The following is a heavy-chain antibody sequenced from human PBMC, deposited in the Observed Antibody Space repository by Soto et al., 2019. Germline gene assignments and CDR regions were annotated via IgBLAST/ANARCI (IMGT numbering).Heavy chain of an antibody. CDR1: GGSISSGDYY. CDR3: ARTIWGGYYGMDV. D-gene: IGHD3-10*01. J-gene: IGHJ6*02. V-gene: IGHV4-30-4*01. CDR2: IYYSGST. Sequence: SETLSLTCTVSGGSISSGDYYWSWIRQPPGKGLEWIGYIYYSGSTYYNPSLKSRVTISVDTSKNQFSLKLSSVTAADTAVYYCARTIWGGYYGMDVWGQGTTVTVSS.